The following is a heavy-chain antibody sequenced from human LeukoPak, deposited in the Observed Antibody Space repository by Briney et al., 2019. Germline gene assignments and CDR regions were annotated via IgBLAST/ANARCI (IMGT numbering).Heavy chain of an antibody. Sequence: ASVKVSCKASGGTFSSYAINWVRQAPGQGLEWMGGIIPIFGTANYAQKFQGRVTITADKSTSTAYMELSSLRSEDTAVYYCARDRGKYYDFWSGYKATEFDYWGQGTLVTVSS. CDR2: IIPIFGTA. V-gene: IGHV1-69*06. J-gene: IGHJ4*02. CDR3: ARDRGKYYDFWSGYKATEFDY. D-gene: IGHD3-3*01. CDR1: GGTFSSYA.